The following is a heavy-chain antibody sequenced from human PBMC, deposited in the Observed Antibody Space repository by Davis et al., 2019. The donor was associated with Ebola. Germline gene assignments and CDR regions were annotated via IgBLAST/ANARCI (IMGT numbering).Heavy chain of an antibody. Sequence: SVKVSCKASGGTFSSYAISWVRQAPGQGLEWMGGIIPFLGIANYAQKFQGRVTITADESTSTAYMELSSLRSEDTAVYYCASGLVRGESYWYFDLWGRGTLVTVSS. D-gene: IGHD6-6*01. CDR3: ASGLVRGESYWYFDL. V-gene: IGHV1-69*10. J-gene: IGHJ2*01. CDR2: IIPFLGIA. CDR1: GGTFSSYA.